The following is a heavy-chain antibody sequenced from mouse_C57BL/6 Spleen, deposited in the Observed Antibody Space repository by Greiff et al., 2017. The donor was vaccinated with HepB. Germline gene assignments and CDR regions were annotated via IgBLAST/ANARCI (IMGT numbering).Heavy chain of an antibody. D-gene: IGHD1-1*01. CDR2: INPNYGTT. V-gene: IGHV1-39*01. Sequence: EVQLQQSGPELVKPGASVKISCKASGYSFTDYNMNWVKQSNGKSLEWIGVINPNYGTTSYKQKFKGKATLTVDQSSSTAYMQLNSLKSEDSAVYYCASGSSPYWYFDVWGTGTTVTVSS. CDR3: ASGSSPYWYFDV. J-gene: IGHJ1*03. CDR1: GYSFTDYN.